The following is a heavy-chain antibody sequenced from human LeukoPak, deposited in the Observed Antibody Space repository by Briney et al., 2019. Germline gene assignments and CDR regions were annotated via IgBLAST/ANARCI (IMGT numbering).Heavy chain of an antibody. D-gene: IGHD3-22*01. CDR3: ARANYYDSSGYSRGAFDI. V-gene: IGHV4-39*07. CDR2: IYYSGST. CDR1: GGSISSSSYY. Sequence: SETLSLTCTVSGGSISSSSYYWGWIRQPPGKGLEWIGSIYYSGSTYYNPSLKSRVTISVDTSKNQFSLKLSSVTAADTAVYYCARANYYDSSGYSRGAFDIWGQGTMVSVSS. J-gene: IGHJ3*02.